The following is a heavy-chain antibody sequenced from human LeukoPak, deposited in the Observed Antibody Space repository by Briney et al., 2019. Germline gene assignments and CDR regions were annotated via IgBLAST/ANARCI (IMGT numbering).Heavy chain of an antibody. CDR1: GFTFSDYD. J-gene: IGHJ4*02. CDR3: GRAFPPLRTSSAGDL. V-gene: IGHV3-21*01. Sequence: GGSLRLSCSASGFTFSDYDMTWLRQAPGKDLEWVSSISGLSSHIYYGDSVKGRFSISRDNAKNSLYLQMNSLGAEDTAVYYCGRAFPPLRTSSAGDLWGQGTLVTVSS. CDR2: ISGLSSHI. D-gene: IGHD3-16*01.